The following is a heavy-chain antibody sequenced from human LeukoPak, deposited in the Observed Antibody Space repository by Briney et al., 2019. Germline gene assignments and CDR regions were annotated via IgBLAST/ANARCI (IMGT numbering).Heavy chain of an antibody. D-gene: IGHD3-9*01. CDR2: IKSKTDGGTI. Sequence: KTGGSLRLSCAASGFTLTNAWMTWVRQAPGKGLEWVGRIKSKTDGGTIDFAAPVKGRFTISRDDSKNTLYLQMNSLKTEDTAVYYCTTYASYDILTGYLPHDSWGQGTLVTVSS. CDR3: TTYASYDILTGYLPHDS. CDR1: GFTLTNAW. V-gene: IGHV3-15*01. J-gene: IGHJ4*02.